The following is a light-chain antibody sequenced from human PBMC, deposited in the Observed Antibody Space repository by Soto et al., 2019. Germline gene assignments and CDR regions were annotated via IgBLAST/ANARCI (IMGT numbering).Light chain of an antibody. Sequence: DVVIAHSPLSLHVPRGQPASISSRSYRSLGYGDGHTYVSWMQTRTGQSPRRLSYQVSKRDSGVPGRGSGRGSGTDCTLKSSRVEAEDVGVYYCMQGTHWPPTFGQGTRLEIK. CDR2: QVS. CDR3: MQGTHWPPT. J-gene: IGKJ5*01. V-gene: IGKV2-30*01. CDR1: RSLGYGDGHTY.